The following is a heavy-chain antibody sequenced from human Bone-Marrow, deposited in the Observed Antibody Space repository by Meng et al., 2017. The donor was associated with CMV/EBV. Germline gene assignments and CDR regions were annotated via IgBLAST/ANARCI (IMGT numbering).Heavy chain of an antibody. Sequence: SETLSLTCTVSGGSISSSSYYWGWLRQPPGKGLEWIGSIYYSGSTYYNPSLKSRVTISVDTSKNQFSLKLSSVTAADTAVYYCARRAHSSGWPEYYFDYWGQGPLVTFYS. CDR1: GGSISSSSYY. V-gene: IGHV4-39*01. D-gene: IGHD6-19*01. J-gene: IGHJ4*02. CDR3: ARRAHSSGWPEYYFDY. CDR2: IYYSGST.